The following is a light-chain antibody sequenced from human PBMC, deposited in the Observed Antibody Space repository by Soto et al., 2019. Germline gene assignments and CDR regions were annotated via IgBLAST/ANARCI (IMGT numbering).Light chain of an antibody. CDR3: AAWDDTLSVWG. J-gene: IGLJ3*02. CDR1: SSNIGRST. CDR2: STN. V-gene: IGLV1-44*01. Sequence: QSVLTQPPSTSGTPGQRVTISCSGSSSNIGRSTVNWYQQLPGTAPKVLVYSTNQRPSGVPDRFSGSKSGTSASLAISGLQSEDEADYYCAAWDDTLSVWGFGGGTKLTFL.